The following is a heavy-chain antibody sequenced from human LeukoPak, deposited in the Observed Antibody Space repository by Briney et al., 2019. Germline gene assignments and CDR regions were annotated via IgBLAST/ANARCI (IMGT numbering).Heavy chain of an antibody. CDR1: GFTFTNFE. Sequence: GGSLRLSCAASGFTFTNFEMNWVRQAPGKGLEWVSYISYSGSTTSYADSVKGRFTISRDNAKNSLYLQMNSLRAEDTAVYYCARAGPPAFDPWGQGTLVTVST. CDR2: ISYSGSTT. J-gene: IGHJ5*02. V-gene: IGHV3-48*03. CDR3: ARAGPPAFDP.